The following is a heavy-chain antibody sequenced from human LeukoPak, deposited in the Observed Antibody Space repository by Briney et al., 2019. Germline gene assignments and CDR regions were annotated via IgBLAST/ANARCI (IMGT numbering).Heavy chain of an antibody. J-gene: IGHJ4*02. D-gene: IGHD6-19*01. CDR1: GGSISSYY. Sequence: RSETLSLTCTVSGGSISSYYWSWIRQPPGKGLEWIGYIYYSGSTNYNPSLKSRVTISVDTSKNQFSLKLSSVTAADTAVYYCARHSMAGNDYWGQGTLVTVSS. CDR3: ARHSMAGNDY. V-gene: IGHV4-59*08. CDR2: IYYSGST.